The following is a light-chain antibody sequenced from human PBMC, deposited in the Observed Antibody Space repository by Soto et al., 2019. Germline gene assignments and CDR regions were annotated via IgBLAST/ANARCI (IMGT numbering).Light chain of an antibody. J-gene: IGLJ2*01. CDR1: SSDVGGYNY. Sequence: QSALTQPPSASGYPGQSVAISCTGTSSDVGGYNYVSWFQQHPGKAPKLLIYEVTKRPAGGTDRFSGSKSGNTASLTVSGLQVEDEADYFCASSAGNNVIFGGWTKLTVL. V-gene: IGLV2-8*01. CDR2: EVT. CDR3: ASSAGNNVI.